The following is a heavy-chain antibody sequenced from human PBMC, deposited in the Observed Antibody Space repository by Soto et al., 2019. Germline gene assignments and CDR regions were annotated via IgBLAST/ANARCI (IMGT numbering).Heavy chain of an antibody. V-gene: IGHV3-11*01. Sequence: GGSLRLSCAASGFTFSDYFMTWIRPAPGKGLEWLASIGYTGSPIYYADSGKGRFTISRDNAKNSVYLQRDSLGGEDTAVYYCARDFGMTTAVKGAFDYWGQGTLVTVSS. D-gene: IGHD4-17*01. CDR2: IGYTGSPI. CDR3: ARDFGMTTAVKGAFDY. J-gene: IGHJ4*02. CDR1: GFTFSDYF.